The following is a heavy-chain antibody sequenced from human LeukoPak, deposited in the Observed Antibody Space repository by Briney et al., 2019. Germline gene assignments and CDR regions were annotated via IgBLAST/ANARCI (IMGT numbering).Heavy chain of an antibody. Sequence: ASVKVSCKASGYTFTSYYMHWVRQAPGQGLEWRGIINPSGGSTSYAQKFQGRVTMTRDRSTSTVYMELSSLRSEDTAVYYCARGTGYYDSSGLHFDYWGQGTLVTVSS. J-gene: IGHJ4*02. CDR2: INPSGGST. V-gene: IGHV1-46*01. CDR1: GYTFTSYY. CDR3: ARGTGYYDSSGLHFDY. D-gene: IGHD3-22*01.